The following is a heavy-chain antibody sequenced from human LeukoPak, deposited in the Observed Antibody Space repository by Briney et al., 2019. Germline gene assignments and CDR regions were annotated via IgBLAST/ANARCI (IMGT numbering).Heavy chain of an antibody. J-gene: IGHJ3*02. CDR2: SYYSGST. V-gene: IGHV4-59*01. CDR1: GGSLSRYY. CDR3: ARVGIFGVVKDAFHI. Sequence: PSETLSLTCTGSGGSLSRYYWSWILQPPGKGLEGIGYSYYSGSTNYNLSLNSRVTISVDTCKNQLSLQLSSVTAASTAVCHCARVGIFGVVKDAFHIWGQGTMIPVSS. D-gene: IGHD3-3*01.